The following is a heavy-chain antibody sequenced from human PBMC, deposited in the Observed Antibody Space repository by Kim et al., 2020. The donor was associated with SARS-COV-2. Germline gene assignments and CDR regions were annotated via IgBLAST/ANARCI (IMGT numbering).Heavy chain of an antibody. Sequence: SETLSLTCTVSGGSISSSSYYWGWIHQPPGKGLEWIGSIYYSGSTYYNPSLKSRVTISVDTSKNQFSLKLSSVTAADTAVYYCARHHSSWVDYWGQGTLVTVSS. D-gene: IGHD6-13*01. CDR2: IYYSGST. CDR1: GGSISSSSYY. V-gene: IGHV4-39*01. J-gene: IGHJ4*02. CDR3: ARHHSSWVDY.